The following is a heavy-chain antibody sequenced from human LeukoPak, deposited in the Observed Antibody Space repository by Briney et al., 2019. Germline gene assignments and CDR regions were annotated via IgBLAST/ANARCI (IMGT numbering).Heavy chain of an antibody. CDR1: GYSFTSYW. V-gene: IGHV5-51*01. CDR3: ASHPLLRGYTYGYADY. Sequence: GESLKISCKGSGYSFTSYWIGWVRQMPGKGLEWMGITYPGDSDTRYSPSFQGQVTISADKSISTAYLQWSSLKASDTAMYYCASHPLLRGYTYGYADYWGQGTLVTVSS. CDR2: TYPGDSDT. J-gene: IGHJ4*02. D-gene: IGHD5-18*01.